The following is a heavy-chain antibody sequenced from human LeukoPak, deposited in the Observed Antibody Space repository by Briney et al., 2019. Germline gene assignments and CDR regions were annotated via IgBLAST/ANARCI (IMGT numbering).Heavy chain of an antibody. CDR1: GYTFTSYG. J-gene: IGHJ4*02. CDR2: ISAYNGNT. Sequence: PSVKVSCKASGYTFTSYGISWVRQAPGQGLEWMGWISAYNGNTNYAQKLQGRVTMTTDTSTSTVYMELSSLRSEDTAVYYCARDTPGGAPPDFDYWGQETLVTVSS. D-gene: IGHD1-26*01. CDR3: ARDTPGGAPPDFDY. V-gene: IGHV1-18*01.